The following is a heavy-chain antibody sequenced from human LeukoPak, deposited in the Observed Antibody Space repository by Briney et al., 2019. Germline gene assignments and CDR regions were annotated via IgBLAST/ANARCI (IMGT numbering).Heavy chain of an antibody. Sequence: PSETLSLTCAVYGGSFSGYYWSWIRQPQGKGLEWIGEINHSGSTNYNPSLKSRVTISVDTSKNQFSLKLSSVTAADTAVYYCARFVQNYWGQGTLVTVSS. J-gene: IGHJ4*02. CDR1: GGSFSGYY. CDR2: INHSGST. D-gene: IGHD3-16*01. V-gene: IGHV4-34*01. CDR3: ARFVQNY.